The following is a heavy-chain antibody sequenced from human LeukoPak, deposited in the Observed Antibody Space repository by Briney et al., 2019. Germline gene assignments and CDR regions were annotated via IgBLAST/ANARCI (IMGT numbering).Heavy chain of an antibody. D-gene: IGHD6-6*01. Sequence: SETLSLTCTVSGDSISSYYWSWIRQPPGKGLEWIGYIHTGGGTSYIPSLKGRVTISIDTSKTQFSLKLSSVTAADSAVYYCARLTRLSTSPDRYYLDYWGQGTLVTVSS. J-gene: IGHJ4*02. CDR2: IHTGGGT. CDR1: GDSISSYY. V-gene: IGHV4-4*09. CDR3: ARLTRLSTSPDRYYLDY.